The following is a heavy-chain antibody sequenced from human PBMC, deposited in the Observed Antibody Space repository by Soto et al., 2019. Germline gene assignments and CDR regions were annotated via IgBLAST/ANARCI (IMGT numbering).Heavy chain of an antibody. V-gene: IGHV3-23*01. CDR1: GFTFSTYA. Sequence: EVQLLESGGGLVQPGGSLRLSCAASGFTFSTYALSWVRQAPGKGLEWVSAISANVQGIYYAASVRGRFTISRDNSKNTILLHMDSLRAEDTAVYYCAKDRNYPRDQFHYWGQGTLVTVSS. CDR2: ISANVQGI. J-gene: IGHJ4*02. CDR3: AKDRNYPRDQFHY. D-gene: IGHD1-7*01.